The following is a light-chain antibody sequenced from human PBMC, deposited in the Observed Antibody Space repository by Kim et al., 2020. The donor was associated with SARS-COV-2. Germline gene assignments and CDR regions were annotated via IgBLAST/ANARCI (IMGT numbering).Light chain of an antibody. J-gene: IGLJ3*02. CDR3: QVWDGSSDHWV. V-gene: IGLV3-21*02. CDR2: DDT. CDR1: NIGDMN. Sequence: ATGETARITCGGNNIGDMNVHWYQQRPGQAPVLVSSDDTDRPSGIPERFSGSNSGKTATLTINRVEAVDEADYDCQVWDGSSDHWVFGGGTQLTVL.